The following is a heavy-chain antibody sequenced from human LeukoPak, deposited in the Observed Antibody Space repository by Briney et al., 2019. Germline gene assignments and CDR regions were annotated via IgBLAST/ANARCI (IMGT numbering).Heavy chain of an antibody. Sequence: GRSLRLSCAASGFTFSSYAMHWVRQAPGKGLEWVAVISYDGSNKYYADSVKGRFTISRDNSKNTLYLQMNSLRAEDTAVYYCARAPGDYDYYFDYWGQGTLVTVSS. D-gene: IGHD4-17*01. J-gene: IGHJ4*02. CDR3: ARAPGDYDYYFDY. CDR2: ISYDGSNK. CDR1: GFTFSSYA. V-gene: IGHV3-30*04.